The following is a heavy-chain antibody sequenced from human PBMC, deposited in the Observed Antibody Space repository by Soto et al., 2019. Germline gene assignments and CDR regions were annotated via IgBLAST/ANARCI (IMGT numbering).Heavy chain of an antibody. V-gene: IGHV3-11*06. CDR1: GFTFSDYY. CDR3: ARDPGDPGFYYYGMDV. D-gene: IGHD4-17*01. CDR2: ISSSSSYT. J-gene: IGHJ6*02. Sequence: QVQLVESGGGLVKPGGSLRLSCAASGFTFSDYYVSWIRQAPGKGLEWVSYISSSSSYTNYADSVKGRFTISRDNAKNSLYLQMNSLRAEDTAVYYCARDPGDPGFYYYGMDVWGQGTTVTVSS.